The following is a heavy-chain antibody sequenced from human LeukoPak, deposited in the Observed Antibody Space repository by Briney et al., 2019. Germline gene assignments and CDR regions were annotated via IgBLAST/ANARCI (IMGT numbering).Heavy chain of an antibody. CDR2: IYYSGST. D-gene: IGHD3-3*01. Sequence: SETLSLTCTVSGGSISSSSYYWGWIRQPPGKGLEWIGSIYYSGSTYYNPSLKSRVTISVDTSKNQFSLKLSSVTAADTAVYYCASLLASNFYDFWSGYYDYWGQGTLVTVSS. CDR1: GGSISSSSYY. CDR3: ASLLASNFYDFWSGYYDY. V-gene: IGHV4-39*07. J-gene: IGHJ4*02.